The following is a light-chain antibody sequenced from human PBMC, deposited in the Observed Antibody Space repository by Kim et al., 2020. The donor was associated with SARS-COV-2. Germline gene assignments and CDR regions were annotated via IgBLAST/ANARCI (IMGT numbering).Light chain of an antibody. CDR2: QDS. CDR1: KLGDKY. J-gene: IGLJ2*01. V-gene: IGLV3-1*01. CDR3: QAWDSIVV. Sequence: SYELTEPPSVSVSPGQTASITCSGDKLGDKYACWYQQKPGQSPVLVIYQDSKRPSGIPERFSGSNSGSTATLTISGTQAMDEADYYCQAWDSIVVFGGGT.